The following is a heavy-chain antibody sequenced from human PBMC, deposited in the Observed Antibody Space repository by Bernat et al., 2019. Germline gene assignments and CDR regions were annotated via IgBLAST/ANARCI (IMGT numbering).Heavy chain of an antibody. CDR3: ATITGTTSENVDY. D-gene: IGHD1-7*01. CDR2: ISSSGSTI. CDR1: GFTFSSYE. Sequence: EVQLVESGGGLVQPGGSLRLSCAASGFTFSSYEMNWVRQAPGKGLEWVSYISSSGSTIYYADSVKGRFTISRDNAKNSLYLQMNSLRAEDTAVYYCATITGTTSENVDYWGQGTLVTVSS. V-gene: IGHV3-48*03. J-gene: IGHJ4*02.